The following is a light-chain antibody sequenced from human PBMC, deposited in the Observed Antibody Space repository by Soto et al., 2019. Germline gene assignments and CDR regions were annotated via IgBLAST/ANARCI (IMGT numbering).Light chain of an antibody. CDR1: LSVLYSSNNKNY. CDR2: WAS. Sequence: DIVMTQSPDSLAVSLGERATLTCKSSLSVLYSSNNKNYLAWYQQKPGQPPKLLIYWASTRESGVPDRFSGSGSATDFTLTISSLQAEDVAVYYCQQYYSTPYTFGQGTKLEIK. V-gene: IGKV4-1*01. J-gene: IGKJ2*01. CDR3: QQYYSTPYT.